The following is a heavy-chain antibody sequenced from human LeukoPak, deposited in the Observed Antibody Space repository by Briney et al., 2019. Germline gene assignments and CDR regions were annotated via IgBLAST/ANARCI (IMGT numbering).Heavy chain of an antibody. V-gene: IGHV1-69*13. Sequence: SVKVSCKASGGTFSSYAISWVRQAPGQGLEWMGGIIPIFGTANYAQKFQGRATITADESTSTAYMELSSLRSEDTAVYYCAKLRDSYGVDYWGQGTLVTVSS. CDR3: AKLRDSYGVDY. CDR1: GGTFSSYA. D-gene: IGHD5-18*01. CDR2: IIPIFGTA. J-gene: IGHJ4*02.